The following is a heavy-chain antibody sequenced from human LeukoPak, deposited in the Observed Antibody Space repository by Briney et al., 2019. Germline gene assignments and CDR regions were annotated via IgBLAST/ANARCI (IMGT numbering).Heavy chain of an antibody. Sequence: SETLSLTCAVYGGSFSGYYWSWIRQPPGKGLEWIGEINHSGSTNYNPSLKSRVTISVDTSKNQFSLKLSSVTAADTAVYYCARDKSAGGGFDYWGQGTLVTVSS. CDR2: INHSGST. J-gene: IGHJ4*02. CDR1: GGSFSGYY. D-gene: IGHD6-13*01. V-gene: IGHV4-34*01. CDR3: ARDKSAGGGFDY.